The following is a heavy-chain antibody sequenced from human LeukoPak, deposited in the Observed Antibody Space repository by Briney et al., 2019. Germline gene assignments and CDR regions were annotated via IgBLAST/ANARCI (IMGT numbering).Heavy chain of an antibody. D-gene: IGHD3-22*01. CDR3: ARDLYGGDSSGYWGY. Sequence: PGGSLRLSCAASGFTFSSYSMNWVRQAPGKGLEWVSSLSSSSSYIDYADSVKGRFTISRDNSKNTLYLQMNSLRAEDTAVYYCARDLYGGDSSGYWGYWGQGTLVTVSS. J-gene: IGHJ4*02. CDR2: LSSSSSYI. CDR1: GFTFSSYS. V-gene: IGHV3-21*01.